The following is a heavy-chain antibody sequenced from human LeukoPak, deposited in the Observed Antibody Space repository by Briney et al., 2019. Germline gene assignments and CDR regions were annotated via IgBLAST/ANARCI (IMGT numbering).Heavy chain of an antibody. CDR3: ARSGALLKTGTSSAGY. CDR1: GYTFTGYY. CDR2: INPNSGGT. D-gene: IGHD3-9*01. Sequence: GASVKVSCKASGYTFTGYYMHWVRQAPGQGLEWMGWINPNSGGTNYAQKFQGRVTMTRDTSISTAYMELSRLRSDDTAVYYCARSGALLKTGTSSAGYWGQGTLVTVSS. V-gene: IGHV1-2*02. J-gene: IGHJ4*02.